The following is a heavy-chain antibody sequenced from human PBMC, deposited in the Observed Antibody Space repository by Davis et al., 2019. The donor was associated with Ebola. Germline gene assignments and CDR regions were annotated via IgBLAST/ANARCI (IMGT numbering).Heavy chain of an antibody. CDR3: ARDRNMITFGGVIGVHDY. CDR2: ISSSSSYI. J-gene: IGHJ4*02. Sequence: GESLKISCAASGFTFSSYSMNWVRQAPGKGLEWVSSISSSSSYIYYADSVKGRFTISRDNAKNSLYLQMNSLRAEDTAVYYCARDRNMITFGGVIGVHDYWGQGTLVTVSS. CDR1: GFTFSSYS. V-gene: IGHV3-21*01. D-gene: IGHD3-16*02.